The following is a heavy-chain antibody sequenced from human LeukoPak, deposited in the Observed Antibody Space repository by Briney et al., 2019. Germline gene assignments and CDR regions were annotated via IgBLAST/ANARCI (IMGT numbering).Heavy chain of an antibody. Sequence: PGGSLRLSCAAPGFSFDDYAIHWVRQAPGKGLEWVSLISGDGGSTFYADSVKGRFTISRDNSKNSLYLQMSSLRSEDIALYYCARESDSSGWYDSWGQGTLVTVSS. D-gene: IGHD3-22*01. CDR2: ISGDGGST. CDR1: GFSFDDYA. V-gene: IGHV3-43*02. J-gene: IGHJ5*01. CDR3: ARESDSSGWYDS.